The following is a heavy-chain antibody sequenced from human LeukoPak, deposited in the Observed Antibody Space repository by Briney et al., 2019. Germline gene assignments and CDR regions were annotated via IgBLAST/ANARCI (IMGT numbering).Heavy chain of an antibody. V-gene: IGHV3-23*01. CDR1: GFTFSSYA. Sequence: PGGSLRLSCAASGFTFSSYAMSWVRQAPGKGREWVSAISGRGGSTYYADSVKGRFTISRDNSKNTLYLQMNSLRAEDTAVYYCARDRYYYDSSGYYYFDYWGQGTLVTVSS. CDR3: ARDRYYYDSSGYYYFDY. CDR2: ISGRGGST. J-gene: IGHJ4*02. D-gene: IGHD3-22*01.